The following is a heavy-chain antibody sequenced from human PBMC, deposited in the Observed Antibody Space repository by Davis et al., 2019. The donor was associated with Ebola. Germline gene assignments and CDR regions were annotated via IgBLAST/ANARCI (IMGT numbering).Heavy chain of an antibody. CDR2: INPSGGST. D-gene: IGHD2-15*01. Sequence: ASVKVSCKASGYTFTSYYMHWVRQAPGQGLEWMGIINPSGGSTSYAQKFQGRVTMTRDTSTSTVYMELSSLRSEDTAVYYCARDQIVVVVAATSPYYYYGMDVWGKGTTVTVSS. J-gene: IGHJ6*04. V-gene: IGHV1-46*01. CDR1: GYTFTSYY. CDR3: ARDQIVVVVAATSPYYYYGMDV.